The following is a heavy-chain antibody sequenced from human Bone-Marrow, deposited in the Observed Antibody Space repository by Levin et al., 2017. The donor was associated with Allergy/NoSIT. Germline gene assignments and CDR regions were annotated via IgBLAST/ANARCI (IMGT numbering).Heavy chain of an antibody. CDR3: ARSPDRWPHLLDF. Sequence: MASETLSLTCDVSGASFNTFYWTWIRQSPGKGLEWIGEVNDRGRTNYNPPLKGRVTISQDTSKNQFSLTLSSVTAADTADYFCARSPDRWPHLLDFWGQGTLVTVSS. CDR2: VNDRGRT. D-gene: IGHD4-23*01. V-gene: IGHV4-34*01. J-gene: IGHJ4*02. CDR1: GASFNTFY.